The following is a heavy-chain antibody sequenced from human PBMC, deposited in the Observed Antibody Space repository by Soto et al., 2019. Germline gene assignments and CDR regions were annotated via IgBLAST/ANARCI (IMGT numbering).Heavy chain of an antibody. CDR2: ISTRPHNFAT. J-gene: IGHJ4*02. V-gene: IGHV3-73*01. CDR3: ARSIPGNWIFYF. D-gene: IGHD2-2*01. Sequence: GGSLRLSCAASGVTFSDSVMHWFRQAPGKGLEWVGRISTRPHNFATTYVASVKGRFTISRDDSKNTIYLQMNSLKIDDTAVYYFARSIPGNWIFYFSGQGTMVIVSS. CDR1: GVTFSDSV.